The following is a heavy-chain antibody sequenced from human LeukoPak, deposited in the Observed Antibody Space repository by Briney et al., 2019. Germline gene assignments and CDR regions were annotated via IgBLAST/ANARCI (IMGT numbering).Heavy chain of an antibody. D-gene: IGHD1-26*01. CDR3: ASFGWEGTFDI. V-gene: IGHV1-2*02. CDR2: INPNSGGT. Sequence: ASVKVSCKASGYTFTGYYMHWVRQAPGQGLEWMGWINPNSGGTNYAQNFQGRVTMARDTSISTAYMELSRLRSDDTAVYYCASFGWEGTFDIWGQGTMVTASS. J-gene: IGHJ3*02. CDR1: GYTFTGYY.